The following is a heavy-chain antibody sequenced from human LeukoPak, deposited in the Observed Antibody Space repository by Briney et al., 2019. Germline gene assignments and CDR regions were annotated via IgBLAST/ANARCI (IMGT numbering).Heavy chain of an antibody. CDR1: GDSVSSNSGA. V-gene: IGHV6-1*01. CDR3: ARDPGSGFFFDY. J-gene: IGHJ4*02. Sequence: SQTLSLTCAIFGDSVSSNSGAWNWIRQSPSRGLEWLGRAYYRSQWYNDYAFSVKGRIAINADTSKNHFSLQLNSVTPEDTAVYYCARDPGSGFFFDYWGQGTLVTVSS. D-gene: IGHD1-26*01. CDR2: AYYRSQWYN.